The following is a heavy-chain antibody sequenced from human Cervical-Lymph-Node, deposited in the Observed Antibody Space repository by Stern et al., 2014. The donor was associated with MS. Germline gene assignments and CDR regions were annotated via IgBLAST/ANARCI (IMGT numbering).Heavy chain of an antibody. V-gene: IGHV4-39*01. CDR3: AKHACTGAACPFDL. CDR1: GDSISSYTHY. Sequence: QVQLVESGPGLVKPSETLSLTCAVSGDSISSYTHYWAWIRQPPGKGLEWIGSVYYSGANYYNPSLKSPVTISVDTPKNHFSLGLNSVTAADTAVYYCAKHACTGAACPFDLWGQGTLVTVSS. J-gene: IGHJ4*02. CDR2: VYYSGAN. D-gene: IGHD2-8*02.